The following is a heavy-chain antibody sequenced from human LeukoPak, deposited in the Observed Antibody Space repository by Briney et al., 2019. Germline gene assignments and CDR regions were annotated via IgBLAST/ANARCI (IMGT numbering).Heavy chain of an antibody. D-gene: IGHD3-10*01. Sequence: GGSLRLSCAASGFTFNSYAMHWVRQAPGKGLEWVAVISYDGSSIYYADSVKGRFTISRDNSKNTVYLQMNSLRVEDTAVYYCARSHYYSSGSYIYWGQGTLVTVSS. CDR1: GFTFNSYA. CDR2: ISYDGSSI. V-gene: IGHV3-30-3*01. CDR3: ARSHYYSSGSYIY. J-gene: IGHJ4*02.